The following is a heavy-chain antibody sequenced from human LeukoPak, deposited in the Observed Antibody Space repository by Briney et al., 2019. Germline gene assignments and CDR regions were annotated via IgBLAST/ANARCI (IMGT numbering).Heavy chain of an antibody. CDR2: IYYSGST. D-gene: IGHD3-22*01. V-gene: IGHV4-59*01. J-gene: IGHJ5*02. CDR1: GGSISSYY. CDR3: ASPRSYYDSSGYYIS. Sequence: PWETLSLTCTVSGGSISSYYWSWIRQPPGKGLEWIGYIYYSGSTNYNPSLKSRVTISVDTSKNQFSLKLSSVTAADTAVYYCASPRSYYDSSGYYISWGQGTLVTVSS.